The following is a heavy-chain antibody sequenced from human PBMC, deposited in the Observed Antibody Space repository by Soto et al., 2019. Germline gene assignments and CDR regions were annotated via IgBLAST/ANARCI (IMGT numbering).Heavy chain of an antibody. V-gene: IGHV3-74*01. D-gene: IGHD4-17*01. Sequence: GGSLRLSCAASGFTFSSYWMHWVRQAPGKGLVWVSRINSDGSSTSYADSVKGRFNISRDNAKNTLYLQMNSLRAEDTAVYYFARVLWSGDYGYWGQGTLVTVSS. CDR3: ARVLWSGDYGY. CDR1: GFTFSSYW. CDR2: INSDGSST. J-gene: IGHJ4*02.